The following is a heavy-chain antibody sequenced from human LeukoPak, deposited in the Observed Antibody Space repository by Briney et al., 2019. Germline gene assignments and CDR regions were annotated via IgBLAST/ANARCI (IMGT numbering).Heavy chain of an antibody. D-gene: IGHD1-1*01. Sequence: PGGSLRLSCAASGFTFRDYAMHWVRQAPGKGLEWVALISYEGSNKYYADSVKGRFTISRDNSKNTLYLEANSLRAEDTAVYYCAKVSADNRHAIGFFFDSWGQGTLVTVSS. V-gene: IGHV3-30-3*01. CDR1: GFTFRDYA. J-gene: IGHJ4*02. CDR3: AKVSADNRHAIGFFFDS. CDR2: ISYEGSNK.